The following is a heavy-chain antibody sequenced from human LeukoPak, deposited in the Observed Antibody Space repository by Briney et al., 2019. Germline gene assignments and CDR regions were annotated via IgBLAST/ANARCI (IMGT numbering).Heavy chain of an antibody. Sequence: GESLKISCKGSGYSFTSYWIGWVRQMPGKGLEWMGIIYPGDSDTRYSPSFQGQVTISADNSISTAFLQWSSLKASDTAMYYCARPPRKFYYDTSGYYYRDYWGQGTLVTVSS. D-gene: IGHD3-22*01. CDR2: IYPGDSDT. CDR1: GYSFTSYW. V-gene: IGHV5-51*01. CDR3: ARPPRKFYYDTSGYYYRDY. J-gene: IGHJ4*02.